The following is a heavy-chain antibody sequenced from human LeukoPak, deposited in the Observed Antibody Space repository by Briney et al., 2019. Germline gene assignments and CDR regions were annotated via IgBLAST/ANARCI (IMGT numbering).Heavy chain of an antibody. V-gene: IGHV4-39*07. J-gene: IGHJ4*02. CDR3: ATLYYFDY. Sequence: SETLSLTCTVSGDSISSTSYYWSWIRQPPGKGLEWIGEINHSGSTNYNPSLKSRVTISVDTSKNQFSLKLSSVTAADTAVYYCATLYYFDYWGQGTLVTVSS. D-gene: IGHD3-16*01. CDR2: INHSGST. CDR1: GDSISSTSYY.